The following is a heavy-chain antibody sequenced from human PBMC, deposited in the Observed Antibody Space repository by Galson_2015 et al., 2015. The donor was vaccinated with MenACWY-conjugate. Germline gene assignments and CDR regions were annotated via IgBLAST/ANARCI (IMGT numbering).Heavy chain of an antibody. CDR2: ISPSATTR. V-gene: IGHV3-48*01. CDR1: GFTFSSHG. Sequence: LRLSCAASGFTFSSHGLKWVRQAPGKGLEWVSYISPSATTRYYADSVRGRSTISRDNAENSLYLQMNSLRVEDTAVYYCARVRGPTVKTCWFDFCGRGTLVTVSS. J-gene: IGHJ5*01. D-gene: IGHD4-17*01. CDR3: ARVRGPTVKTCWFDF.